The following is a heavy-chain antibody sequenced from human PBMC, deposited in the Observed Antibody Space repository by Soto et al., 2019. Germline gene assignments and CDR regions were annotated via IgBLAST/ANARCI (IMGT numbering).Heavy chain of an antibody. V-gene: IGHV3-23*01. CDR3: ARDRSYYDSSGSYSPPY. CDR1: GVTSGNYA. Sequence: PGRSQRVSCAAFGVTSGNYARNWVLQTPGKGLEWVSATSGSAATTHFADSVKGRFTISRDNSKNTLYLQMNSLRAEDTAVYYCARDRSYYDSSGSYSPPYWGQGTLVTVSS. D-gene: IGHD3-22*01. J-gene: IGHJ4*02. CDR2: TSGSAATT.